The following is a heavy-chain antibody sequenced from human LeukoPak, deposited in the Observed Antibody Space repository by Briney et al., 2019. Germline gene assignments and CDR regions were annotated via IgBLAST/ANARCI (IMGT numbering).Heavy chain of an antibody. D-gene: IGHD2-2*01. CDR2: ISSNGDST. Sequence: PGGSLRLSCAASGFTFNSYAMHWVRQAPGKGLEYVSAISSNGDSTYYANSVKGRFTISRDNSKNTLYLQMGSLRAEDMAVYYCARGYCSSTSCYSTAIDYWGQGTLVTVSS. J-gene: IGHJ4*02. V-gene: IGHV3-64*01. CDR3: ARGYCSSTSCYSTAIDY. CDR1: GFTFNSYA.